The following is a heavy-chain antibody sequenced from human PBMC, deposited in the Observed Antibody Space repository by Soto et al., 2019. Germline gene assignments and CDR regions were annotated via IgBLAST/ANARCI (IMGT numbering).Heavy chain of an antibody. CDR2: ISGSDGGT. V-gene: IGHV3-23*01. CDR3: ANRPRYYHMDV. Sequence: LRLSCAASGFTFSSYAMTWVRQAPGKGLEWVATISGSDGGTYYADSAKDRFTISRDNSKNTLYLQMNNLRAEDTAVYYCANRPRYYHMDVWGQGTTVTVSS. CDR1: GFTFSSYA. J-gene: IGHJ6*02.